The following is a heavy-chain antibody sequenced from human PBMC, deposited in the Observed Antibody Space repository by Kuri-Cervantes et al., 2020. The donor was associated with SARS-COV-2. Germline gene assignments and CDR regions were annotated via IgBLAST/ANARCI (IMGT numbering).Heavy chain of an antibody. CDR1: ETTFPNYD. CDR3: ASSVAAAVYPFDY. J-gene: IGHJ4*02. D-gene: IGHD6-13*01. CDR2: VKTNSGNT. V-gene: IGHV1-8*01. Sequence: ASVKVSCKAPETTFPNYDINWVRQATGQGLEWMGMVKTNSGNTLYAQIFQGRVTITADKSTSTAYMELSSLRSEDTAVYYCASSVAAAVYPFDYWGQGTLVTVSS.